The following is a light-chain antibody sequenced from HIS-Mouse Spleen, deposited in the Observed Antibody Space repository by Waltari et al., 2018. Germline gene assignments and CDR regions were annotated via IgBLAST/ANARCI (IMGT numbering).Light chain of an antibody. CDR1: ALPKKY. V-gene: IGLV3-10*01. J-gene: IGLJ2*01. Sequence: SYELTQPPSVSVSPGQTARITCSGDALPKKYADWYQQKSGQAPGLSIYEDSKRPSGIPERFSGSSSGTMATLTISGAQVEDEADYYCYSTDSSGNHRVFGGGTKLTVL. CDR3: YSTDSSGNHRV. CDR2: EDS.